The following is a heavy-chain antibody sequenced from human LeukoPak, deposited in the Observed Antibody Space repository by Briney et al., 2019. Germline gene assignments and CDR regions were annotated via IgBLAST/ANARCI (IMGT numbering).Heavy chain of an antibody. Sequence: GGSLRLSCAASGFTFSDYYMSWIRQAPGKGLEWLSYISSGSGTTYYADSVKGRFTISRDNSKNTLYLQMNSLRAEDTAVYYCAKSKLRPNYFDYWGQGTLVTVSS. CDR2: ISSGSGTT. CDR3: AKSKLRPNYFDY. V-gene: IGHV3-11*01. D-gene: IGHD4-17*01. CDR1: GFTFSDYY. J-gene: IGHJ4*02.